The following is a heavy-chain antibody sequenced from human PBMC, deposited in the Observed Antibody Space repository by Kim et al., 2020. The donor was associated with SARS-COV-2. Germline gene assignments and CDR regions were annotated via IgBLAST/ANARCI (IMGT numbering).Heavy chain of an antibody. J-gene: IGHJ4*02. Sequence: AQKFQGRVTMTRDTSTSTVYMELSSLRSEDTAVYYCARVPGVNSGSLFEYWGQGTLVTVSS. CDR3: ARVPGVNSGSLFEY. V-gene: IGHV1-46*01. D-gene: IGHD1-26*01.